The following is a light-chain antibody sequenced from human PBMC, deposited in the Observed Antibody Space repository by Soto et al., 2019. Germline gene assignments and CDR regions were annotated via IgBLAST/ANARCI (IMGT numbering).Light chain of an antibody. J-gene: IGKJ1*01. CDR3: QQYNSYSKA. CDR1: QSISSW. Sequence: DIQMTQPPSTLSAPVGDRVTITCRASQSISSWLAWYQQKPGKAPKLLIYDASSLESGVPSRFSGSGSGTEFTLTISSLQPDDFATYYCQQYNSYSKAFGQGTKVDI. V-gene: IGKV1-5*01. CDR2: DAS.